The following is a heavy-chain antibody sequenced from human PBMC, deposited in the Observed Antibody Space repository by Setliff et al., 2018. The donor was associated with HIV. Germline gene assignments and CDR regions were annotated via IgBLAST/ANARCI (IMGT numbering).Heavy chain of an antibody. CDR3: ARAFSGYYFDY. CDR1: GSIFSNYS. J-gene: IGHJ4*02. V-gene: IGHV3-48*04. D-gene: IGHD3-3*01. CDR2: ISSSGGTI. Sequence: GGSLRLSCAASGSIFSNYSMNWVRQAPGRGLVWVSTISSSGGTIHYADSVKGRFTISRDNAKKSLYLQMNSRRADDTAVYYCARAFSGYYFDYWGQGTLVTVSS.